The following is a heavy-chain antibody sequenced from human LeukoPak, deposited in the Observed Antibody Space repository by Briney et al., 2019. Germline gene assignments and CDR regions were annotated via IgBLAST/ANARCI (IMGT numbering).Heavy chain of an antibody. CDR2: IIPIFGTA. Sequence: SVKVSCKTSGGTFSSYAISWVRQAPGQGLEWMGGIIPIFGTANYAQKFQGRVTITADESTSTAYMELSSLRSEDTAVYYCARDHWRVAAAGNGWFDPWGQGTLVTVSS. CDR1: GGTFSSYA. D-gene: IGHD6-13*01. V-gene: IGHV1-69*13. CDR3: ARDHWRVAAAGNGWFDP. J-gene: IGHJ5*02.